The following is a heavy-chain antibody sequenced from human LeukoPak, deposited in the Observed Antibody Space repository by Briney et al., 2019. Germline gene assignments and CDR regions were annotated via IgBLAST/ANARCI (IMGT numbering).Heavy chain of an antibody. D-gene: IGHD1-26*01. V-gene: IGHV3-23*01. J-gene: IGHJ2*01. Sequence: GGSLRLSCAASGFTFSSYAMSWVRQAPGKGLEWVSAISGSGGSTYYADSVKGRFAISRDNSKNTVYLQMNSLRAEDTAVYYCAKEGGGSYWGLGYFDLWGRGTLVTVSS. CDR1: GFTFSSYA. CDR3: AKEGGGSYWGLGYFDL. CDR2: ISGSGGST.